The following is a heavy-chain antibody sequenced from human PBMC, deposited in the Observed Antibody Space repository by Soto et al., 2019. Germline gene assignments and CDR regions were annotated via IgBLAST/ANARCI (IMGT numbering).Heavy chain of an antibody. Sequence: ETLSLTCTVSGGSISSYYWNWIRQPPGKGLEWIGYIYYSGSTNYNPSLKSRVTISVDTSKNQFSLKLSSVTAADTAVYYCARERPIAAAGKVWFDPWGQGTLVTVSS. D-gene: IGHD6-13*01. J-gene: IGHJ5*02. CDR2: IYYSGST. CDR3: ARERPIAAAGKVWFDP. CDR1: GGSISSYY. V-gene: IGHV4-59*01.